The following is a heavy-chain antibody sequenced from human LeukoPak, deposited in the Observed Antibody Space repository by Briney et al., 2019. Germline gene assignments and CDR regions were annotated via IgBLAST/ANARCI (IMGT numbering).Heavy chain of an antibody. CDR2: IYYSGST. J-gene: IGHJ6*02. V-gene: IGHV4-59*01. CDR1: GGSISSYY. Sequence: SETLSLTCTVSGGSISSYYWSWIRQPPGKGLEWIGYIYYSGSTNYNPSLKSRVTISVDTPKNQFSLKLSSVTAADTAVYYCARHYGYYYYYGMDVWGQGTTVTVSS. CDR3: ARHYGYYYYYGMDV. D-gene: IGHD3-10*01.